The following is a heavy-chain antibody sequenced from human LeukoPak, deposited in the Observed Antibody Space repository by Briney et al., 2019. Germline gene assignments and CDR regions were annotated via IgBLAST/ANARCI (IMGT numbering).Heavy chain of an antibody. CDR1: GGSISSYY. CDR2: IYDSGST. D-gene: IGHD5-18*01. CDR3: ARGGGYSYGYAGYYFDY. V-gene: IGHV4-59*01. J-gene: IGHJ4*02. Sequence: LGTLSLTCTVSGGSISSYYWNWMRQPPGKGLEWIGNIYDSGSTNYNPSLKSRVTISVDTSNNQLSLKMSSVTAADTAVSYCARGGGYSYGYAGYYFDYWGQGRLVTVSS.